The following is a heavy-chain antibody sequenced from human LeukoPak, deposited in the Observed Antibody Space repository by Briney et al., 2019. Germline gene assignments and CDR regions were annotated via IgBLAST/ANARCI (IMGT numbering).Heavy chain of an antibody. CDR3: ARDSRQDYYNSSGYLWFAFDI. CDR1: GFTVSNNY. J-gene: IGHJ3*02. CDR2: IYSGGST. D-gene: IGHD3-22*01. Sequence: GGSLRLSCAASGFTVSNNYMSWVRQAPGKGLEWVSVIYSGGSTYYADSVKGRFTISRDNSKNTLYLQMNSLRAEDTAVYYCARDSRQDYYNSSGYLWFAFDIWGQGTMVTVSS. V-gene: IGHV3-53*01.